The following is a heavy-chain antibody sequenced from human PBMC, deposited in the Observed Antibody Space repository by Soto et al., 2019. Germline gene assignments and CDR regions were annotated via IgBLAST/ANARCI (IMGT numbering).Heavy chain of an antibody. D-gene: IGHD5-18*01. CDR2: ISYDGSNK. Sequence: GGSLRLSCAASGFTFSSYAMHWVRQAPGKGLEWVAVISYDGSNKYYADSVKGRFTISRDNSKNTLYLQMNSLRAEDTAVYYCARSGYSYGSYYYGMDVWGQGTTVTVSS. V-gene: IGHV3-30-3*01. J-gene: IGHJ6*02. CDR1: GFTFSSYA. CDR3: ARSGYSYGSYYYGMDV.